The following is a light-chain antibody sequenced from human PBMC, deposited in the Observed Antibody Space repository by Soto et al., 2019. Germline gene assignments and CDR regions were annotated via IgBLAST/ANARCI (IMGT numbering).Light chain of an antibody. CDR3: QQYSNSWT. CDR2: KAS. CDR1: QSISIW. J-gene: IGKJ1*01. Sequence: DIQMTQSPSTLSASVGDRVTITCRASQSISIWLAWYQQKPGKAPKLLIYKASSLESGVPSRFSGSGSGTEFTLTISSLQPDEFATYYCQQYSNSWTFGQGTKVEIK. V-gene: IGKV1-5*03.